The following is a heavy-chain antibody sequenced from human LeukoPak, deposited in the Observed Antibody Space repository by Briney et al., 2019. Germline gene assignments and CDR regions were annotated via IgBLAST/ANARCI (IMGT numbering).Heavy chain of an antibody. Sequence: GGALRLSRVHSRRTLTTYWLHSVRPAPGKEPVWVSRINSDGSSTSYGDSVKGRFTISRDNAKNTLSLEMNSWRAEDTAVYYCVRGAHQTSWYYFDCWGQGTLVTVSS. CDR2: INSDGSST. J-gene: IGHJ4*02. CDR3: VRGAHQTSWYYFDC. V-gene: IGHV3-74*01. CDR1: RRTLTTYW. D-gene: IGHD2-2*01.